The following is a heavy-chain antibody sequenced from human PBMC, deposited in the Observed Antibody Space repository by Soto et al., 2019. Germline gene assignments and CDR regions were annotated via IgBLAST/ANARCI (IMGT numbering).Heavy chain of an antibody. CDR3: AKDRDSGLNWFDP. J-gene: IGHJ5*02. CDR2: ISGSGDRT. V-gene: IGHV3-23*01. Sequence: PGGSLRLSCAASGFTFSGYAMSWVRQAPGKGLEWLSSISGSGDRTYYADSVRGRFTISRDTSKNTLYLQMSSLRAEDTAIYYCAKDRDSGLNWFDPWGQGTLVTVSS. CDR1: GFTFSGYA. D-gene: IGHD6-19*01.